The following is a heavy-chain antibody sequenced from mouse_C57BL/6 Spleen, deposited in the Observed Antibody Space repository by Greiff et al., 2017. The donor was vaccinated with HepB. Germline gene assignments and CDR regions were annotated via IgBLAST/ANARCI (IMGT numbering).Heavy chain of an antibody. Sequence: QVQLQQSGAELVRPGSSVKLSCKASGYTFTSYWMHWVKQRPIQGLEWIGNIDPSDSETHYNQKFKDKATLTVDKSSSTAYMQLSSLTSEDSAVYYCERKDYDGDAMDYWGQGTSVTVSS. V-gene: IGHV1-52*01. CDR3: ERKDYDGDAMDY. J-gene: IGHJ4*01. D-gene: IGHD2-4*01. CDR2: IDPSDSET. CDR1: GYTFTSYW.